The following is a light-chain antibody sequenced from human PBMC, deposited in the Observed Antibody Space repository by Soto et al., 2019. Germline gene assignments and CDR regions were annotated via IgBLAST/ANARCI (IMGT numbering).Light chain of an antibody. J-gene: IGKJ1*01. CDR1: QSISSW. CDR2: KAS. Sequence: DIPMTQSPSTLSASVGDRVTITCRASQSISSWLAWYQQKPGKAPKLLIYKASSLESGVPSRFSGSGSGTEFTLTISNLQPDDFATYHCQQYNSYWRTFGQGTKVEIK. CDR3: QQYNSYWRT. V-gene: IGKV1-5*03.